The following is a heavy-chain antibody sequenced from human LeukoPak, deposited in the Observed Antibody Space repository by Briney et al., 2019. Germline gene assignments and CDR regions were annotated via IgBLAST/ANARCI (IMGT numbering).Heavy chain of an antibody. V-gene: IGHV4-39*01. CDR2: IYYSGST. CDR1: GGSISSSSYY. CDR3: ARLRQRGYGSGSFSRFMDY. Sequence: SETLSLTCTVSGGSISSSSYYWGWIRQPPGKGLEWIGSIYYSGSTYYNPSLKSRVTISVDTSKNQFSLKLSSVTAADTAVYYCARLRQRGYGSGSFSRFMDYWGQGTLVTVSS. D-gene: IGHD3-10*01. J-gene: IGHJ4*02.